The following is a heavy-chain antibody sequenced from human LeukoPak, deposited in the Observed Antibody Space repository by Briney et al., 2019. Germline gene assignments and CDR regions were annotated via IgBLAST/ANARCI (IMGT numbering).Heavy chain of an antibody. Sequence: SETLSLTCTVSGGSISSSSYYWGWIRQPPGMGLEWIGTIYYSGSTYYNPSLKSRVTISVDTSKNQFSLNLSSVTAADTAVYYCEGYDNSGYLPRGWFDPWGQGTLVTVSS. CDR3: EGYDNSGYLPRGWFDP. CDR2: IYYSGST. D-gene: IGHD3-22*01. CDR1: GGSISSSSYY. V-gene: IGHV4-39*07. J-gene: IGHJ5*02.